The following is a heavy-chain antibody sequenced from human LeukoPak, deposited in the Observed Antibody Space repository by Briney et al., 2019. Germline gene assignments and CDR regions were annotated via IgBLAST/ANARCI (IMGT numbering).Heavy chain of an antibody. CDR1: GGSISSSNW. V-gene: IGHV4-4*02. J-gene: IGHJ3*02. Sequence: SETLSLTCAVSGGSISSSNWWSWVRQPPGKGLEWIGEIYHSGNTNYNPSPKSRVTISLDTSRNQFSLKLNSVTAADTAVYYCAKSNGYGLVDIWGQGTMVTVSS. D-gene: IGHD3-10*01. CDR3: AKSNGYGLVDI. CDR2: IYHSGNT.